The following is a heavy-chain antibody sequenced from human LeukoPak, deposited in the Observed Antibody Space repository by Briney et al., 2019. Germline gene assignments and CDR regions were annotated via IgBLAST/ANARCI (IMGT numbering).Heavy chain of an antibody. CDR2: IIPIFGTA. J-gene: IGHJ5*02. V-gene: IGHV1-69*13. CDR3: AREVVVVAATRGHWFDP. Sequence: ASVRVSCKASGGTFSSYAISWVRQAPGQGLEWMGRIIPIFGTANYAQKFQGRVTITADESTSTAYMELSSLRSEDTAVYYCAREVVVVAATRGHWFDPWGQGTLVTVSS. D-gene: IGHD2-15*01. CDR1: GGTFSSYA.